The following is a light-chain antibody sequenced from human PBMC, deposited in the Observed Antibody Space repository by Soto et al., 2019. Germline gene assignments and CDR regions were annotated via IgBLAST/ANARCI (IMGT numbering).Light chain of an antibody. J-gene: IGLJ1*01. CDR2: YDN. CDR1: NLGINS. Sequence: YELTPRPSVSVAPGKPARITCERQNLGINSVHCYQQKPGHAPVLVIYYDNDRPSGIPERFSGSNSENTATLTISRVEAGDEAHYYCQVLYSSLDHFVFGTGTKVTV. V-gene: IGLV3-21*04. CDR3: QVLYSSLDHFV.